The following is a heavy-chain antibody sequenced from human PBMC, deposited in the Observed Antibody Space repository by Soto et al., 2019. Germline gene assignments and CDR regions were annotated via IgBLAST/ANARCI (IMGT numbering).Heavy chain of an antibody. V-gene: IGHV1-2*04. CDR1: GYTFTGSY. D-gene: IGHD3-16*01. CDR3: ASGGTPNYFDY. J-gene: IGHJ4*02. CDR2: INPNSGVT. Sequence: QGQLMQSGAEVKKPGASVKVSCKASGYTFTGSYIHWVRQAPGQGLEWMGWINPNSGVTNYAQKLQDWVTMTRDTSISTAYMELSRLRSDDTAVYYCASGGTPNYFDYWGQGTLITVSS.